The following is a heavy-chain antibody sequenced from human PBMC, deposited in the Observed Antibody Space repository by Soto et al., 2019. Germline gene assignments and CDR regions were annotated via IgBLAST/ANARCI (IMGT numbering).Heavy chain of an antibody. CDR1: GFNFGFFG. CDR3: ARGNLSFDFDS. D-gene: IGHD1-26*01. Sequence: QIHLVESGGDVVQPGKSLRLSCAASGFNFGFFGMHWVRQAPGKGLEWVAFISGDGINTQYADSVRGRFTLSRDYSRKTMYLQMDSLRDEDTALYYCARGNLSFDFDSWGLGTLVTVSS. J-gene: IGHJ4*02. CDR2: ISGDGINT. V-gene: IGHV3-30*03.